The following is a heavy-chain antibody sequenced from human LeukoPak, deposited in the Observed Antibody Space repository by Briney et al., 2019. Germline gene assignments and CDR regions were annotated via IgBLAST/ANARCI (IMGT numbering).Heavy chain of an antibody. V-gene: IGHV4-59*01. CDR2: IYYSGST. D-gene: IGHD3-16*02. J-gene: IGHJ6*03. CDR1: GGSISSYY. Sequence: PSETLSLTFTVSGGSISSYYWSWIRQPPGKGLEWIGYIYYSGSTNYNPSLKSRVTISVDTSKNQFSLKLSSVTAADTAVYYCARGSYDYVWGSYRYTDYYYYYMDVWGKGTTVTVSS. CDR3: ARGSYDYVWGSYRYTDYYYYYMDV.